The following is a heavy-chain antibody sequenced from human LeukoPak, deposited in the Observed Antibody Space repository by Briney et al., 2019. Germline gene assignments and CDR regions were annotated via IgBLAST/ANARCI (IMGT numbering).Heavy chain of an antibody. CDR3: ARDPNGDYIGAFDM. CDR2: IRGGGIST. D-gene: IGHD4-17*01. V-gene: IGHV3-23*01. Sequence: GSLRLSCAASGFTFSSYSMNWVRQAPGKGLEWVSAIRGGGISTYYADSVKDRFTISRDDSKNTLYLQMNSLRAEDTAVYYCARDPNGDYIGAFDMWGQGTVVTVSS. J-gene: IGHJ3*02. CDR1: GFTFSSYS.